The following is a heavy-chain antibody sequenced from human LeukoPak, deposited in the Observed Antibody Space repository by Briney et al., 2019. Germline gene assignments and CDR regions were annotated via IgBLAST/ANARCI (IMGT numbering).Heavy chain of an antibody. J-gene: IGHJ2*01. CDR1: GFTFSSYA. Sequence: PGGSLRLSCAASGFTFSSYAMSWVRQAPGKGLEWIGYIYCSGSTNYNPSLKSRVTISVDTSKNQFSLKLSSVTAADTAVYYCASGRGGYFDLWGRGTLVTVSS. V-gene: IGHV4-59*08. D-gene: IGHD4-17*01. CDR3: ASGRGGYFDL. CDR2: IYCSGST.